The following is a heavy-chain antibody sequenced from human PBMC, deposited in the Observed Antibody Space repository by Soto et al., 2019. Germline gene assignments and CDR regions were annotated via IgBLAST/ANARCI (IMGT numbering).Heavy chain of an antibody. Sequence: GGSLRLSCAASGFTFSSYAMSWVRQAPGKGLEWVSAISGSGGSTYYADSVKGRFTISRDNSKNTLYLQMNSLRAEDTAVYYCAKDLNYYDSGGVDYWGQGTLVTVSS. CDR2: ISGSGGST. V-gene: IGHV3-23*01. CDR1: GFTFSSYA. D-gene: IGHD3-22*01. CDR3: AKDLNYYDSGGVDY. J-gene: IGHJ4*02.